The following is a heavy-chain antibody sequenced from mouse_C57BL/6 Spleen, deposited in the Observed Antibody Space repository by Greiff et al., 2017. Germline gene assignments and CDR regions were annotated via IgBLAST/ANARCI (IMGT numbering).Heavy chain of an antibody. CDR2: IWWDDDT. Sequence: QVTLKESGPGILQPSQTLSLTCSFSGFSLSTFGMGVGWIRQPSVKGLEWLAHIWWDDDTYYNPALKSRLTISKDTSKNQVFLKIANVDTADTATYYFARMSSNYDYSMDYWGQGTSVTVSS. J-gene: IGHJ4*01. CDR1: GFSLSTFGMG. CDR3: ARMSSNYDYSMDY. V-gene: IGHV8-8*01. D-gene: IGHD2-5*01.